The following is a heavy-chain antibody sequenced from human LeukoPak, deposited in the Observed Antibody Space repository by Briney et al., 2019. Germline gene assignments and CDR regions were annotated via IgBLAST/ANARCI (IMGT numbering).Heavy chain of an antibody. CDR1: GYTFTVYY. CDR2: INPNSGVT. D-gene: IGHD3-10*01. CDR3: ARVVITMVRGVEYNWFDP. V-gene: IGHV1-2*02. Sequence: GASVTVSCKASGYTFTVYYMHWVRQAPGQGLEWMGWINPNSGVTNYAQKFQGRVTMTRDTSISTAYMELSRLRFDDTAVYYCARVVITMVRGVEYNWFDPWGQGTLVTVSS. J-gene: IGHJ5*02.